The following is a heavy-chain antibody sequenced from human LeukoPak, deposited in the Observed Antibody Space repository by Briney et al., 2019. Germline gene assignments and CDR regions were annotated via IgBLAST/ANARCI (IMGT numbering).Heavy chain of an antibody. CDR2: IKTDGSST. V-gene: IGHV3-74*01. J-gene: IGHJ3*02. CDR3: ARGVSGTGPDI. CDR1: GFTFSSYW. D-gene: IGHD5/OR15-5a*01. Sequence: GGSLILSCAASGFTFSSYWMHWGREAPGKGVGWVSRIKTDGSSTYYADSVKGRFTISRDNAKNTMYLQMNSLRAEDTAVYYCARGVSGTGPDIWGLGTMVTVSS.